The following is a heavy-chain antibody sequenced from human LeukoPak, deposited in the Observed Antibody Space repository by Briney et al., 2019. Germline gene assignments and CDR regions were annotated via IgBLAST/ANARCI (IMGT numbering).Heavy chain of an antibody. J-gene: IGHJ6*03. V-gene: IGHV1-8*01. CDR2: MNPNSGNT. CDR3: ARAAADLLYYYYYYMDV. D-gene: IGHD6-13*01. CDR1: GYTFTIYE. Sequence: GASVTVSYKPSGYTFTIYEINGVGQATGQGVEGMGWMNPNSGNTGYAQKFQGRVTMTRNTSISTAYMELSSLRSEDTAVYYCARAAADLLYYYYYYMDVWGKGTTVTISS.